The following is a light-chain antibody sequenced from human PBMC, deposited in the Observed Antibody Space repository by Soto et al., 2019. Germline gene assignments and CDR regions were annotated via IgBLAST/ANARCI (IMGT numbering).Light chain of an antibody. V-gene: IGLV2-14*01. CDR1: SSDVGAYNF. Sequence: QSALTQPASVSGSPGQSITISCTGTSSDVGAYNFVSWYQQFPGKAPKLMIYEVSNRPSGVSHRFSGSKSGNTASLTISGLQAEDEADYYCSSYTSSSTRVFGGGTKVTVL. CDR3: SSYTSSSTRV. CDR2: EVS. J-gene: IGLJ3*02.